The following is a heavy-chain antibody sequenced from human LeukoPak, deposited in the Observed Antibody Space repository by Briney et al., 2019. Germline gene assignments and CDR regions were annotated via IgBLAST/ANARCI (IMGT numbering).Heavy chain of an antibody. CDR1: GGSFSGYY. Sequence: SETLSLTCAVYGGSFSGYYWSWIRQPPGKGLEWIGEINHSGSTNYNPSLKSRVTISVDMSKNQFSLKLSSVTAADTAVYYCARGIGYCTNGVCYTFDYWGQGTLVTVSS. CDR3: ARGIGYCTNGVCYTFDY. D-gene: IGHD2-8*01. V-gene: IGHV4-34*01. J-gene: IGHJ4*02. CDR2: INHSGST.